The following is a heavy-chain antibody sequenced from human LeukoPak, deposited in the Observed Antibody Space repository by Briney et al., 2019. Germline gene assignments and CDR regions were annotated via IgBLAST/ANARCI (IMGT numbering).Heavy chain of an antibody. D-gene: IGHD6-13*01. CDR2: INAGNGNT. Sequence: ASVKVSCKASGYTFTSYAMHWVRQAPGQRLEWMGWINAGNGNTKYSQKFQGRVTITRDTSASTAYTELSSLRSEDTAVYYCARGEQQLANFDYWGQGTLVTVSS. CDR1: GYTFTSYA. V-gene: IGHV1-3*01. J-gene: IGHJ4*02. CDR3: ARGEQQLANFDY.